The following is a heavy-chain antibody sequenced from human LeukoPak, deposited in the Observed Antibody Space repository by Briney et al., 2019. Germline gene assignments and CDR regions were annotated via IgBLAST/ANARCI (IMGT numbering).Heavy chain of an antibody. Sequence: SVKVSCKASGGTFSSYAISWVRQAPGQGLEWMGGIIPIFGTANYAQKFQGRVTITADESTSTAYMELSSLRSEDTAVYYCARDDIQNRGAPRTLLYYWGQGTLVTVSS. D-gene: IGHD1-14*01. CDR1: GGTFSSYA. J-gene: IGHJ4*02. CDR2: IIPIFGTA. V-gene: IGHV1-69*13. CDR3: ARDDIQNRGAPRTLLYY.